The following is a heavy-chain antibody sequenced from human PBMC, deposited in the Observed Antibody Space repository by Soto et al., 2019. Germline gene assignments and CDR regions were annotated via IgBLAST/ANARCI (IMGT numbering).Heavy chain of an antibody. CDR3: ARYTVLPGLFAF. D-gene: IGHD4-17*01. CDR2: VYYTGTT. Sequence: PEKLSLTCTVSGVSIGSYHWSWVRQPPGKGLEWIASVYYTGTTNYNPSLGSRVTISIDAPGNRFSMEITSVTAADTAIYYCARYTVLPGLFAFCGQGTLVTVSS. J-gene: IGHJ1*01. V-gene: IGHV4-59*01. CDR1: GVSIGSYH.